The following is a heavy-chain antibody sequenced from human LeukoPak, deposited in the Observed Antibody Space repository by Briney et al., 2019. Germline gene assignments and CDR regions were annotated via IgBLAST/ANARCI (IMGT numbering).Heavy chain of an antibody. CDR3: AAIAVAGTKGADY. Sequence: QTGGSLRLSCAASGFTFDDYAMHWVRQAPGKGLEWVSGISWNSGSIGYADSVKGRFTISRDNAKNSLYLQMNSLRAEDTALYYCAAIAVAGTKGADYWGQGTLVTVSS. D-gene: IGHD6-19*01. J-gene: IGHJ4*02. CDR1: GFTFDDYA. V-gene: IGHV3-9*01. CDR2: ISWNSGSI.